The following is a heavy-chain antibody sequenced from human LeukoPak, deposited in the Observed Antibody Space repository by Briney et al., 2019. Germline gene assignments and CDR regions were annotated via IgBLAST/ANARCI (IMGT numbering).Heavy chain of an antibody. CDR3: ARTTSSGYSLSDY. CDR1: GYSISSSNW. D-gene: IGHD3-22*01. Sequence: SETLSLTCAVSGYSISSSNWWGWIRQPPGKGLEWIGYIYYSGSTYYNPSLKSRVTMSVDTSKNQFSLKLSSVTAVDTAVYYCARTTSSGYSLSDYWGQGTLVTVSS. CDR2: IYYSGST. V-gene: IGHV4-28*01. J-gene: IGHJ4*02.